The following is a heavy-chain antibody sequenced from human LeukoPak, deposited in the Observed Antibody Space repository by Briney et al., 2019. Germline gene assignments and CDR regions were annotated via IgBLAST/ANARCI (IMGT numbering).Heavy chain of an antibody. CDR3: ARGCIAAAGTRSVDWFDP. CDR1: GGSFSGYY. D-gene: IGHD6-13*01. Sequence: SETLSLTCAVYGGSFSGYYWSWIRQPPGKGLEWIGKINNSGSTNYNPSLKSRVTISVDTSKNQFSLKLSSVTAADAAVYYCARGCIAAAGTRSVDWFDPWGQGTLVTVSS. J-gene: IGHJ5*02. V-gene: IGHV4-34*01. CDR2: INNSGST.